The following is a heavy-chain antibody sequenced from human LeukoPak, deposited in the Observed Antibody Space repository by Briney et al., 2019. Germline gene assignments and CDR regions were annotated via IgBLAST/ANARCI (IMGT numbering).Heavy chain of an antibody. CDR3: AKSIAVASPQAN. J-gene: IGHJ4*02. CDR1: GFTFSSYA. V-gene: IGHV3-30*04. D-gene: IGHD6-19*01. CDR2: ISYDGSNK. Sequence: PGGSLRLSCAASGFTFSSYAMHWVRQAPGKGREWVAVISYDGSNKYYADSVKGRFTISRDNSKNTLYLQMTSRGAEDTAVYYGAKSIAVASPQANWGQGTPVTVSS.